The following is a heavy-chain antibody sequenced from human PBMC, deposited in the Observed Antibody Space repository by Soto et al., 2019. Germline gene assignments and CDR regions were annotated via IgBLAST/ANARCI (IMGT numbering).Heavy chain of an antibody. Sequence: GGSLRLSCAASGFTFSSYAMSWVRQAPGKGLEWVSAISGSGGSTYYADSVKGRFTISRDNSKNTLYLQMNSLRAEDTAVYYCAKDGTYDFWSGYYTEYFQHWGQGTLVTVSS. J-gene: IGHJ1*01. CDR1: GFTFSSYA. CDR3: AKDGTYDFWSGYYTEYFQH. V-gene: IGHV3-23*01. D-gene: IGHD3-3*01. CDR2: ISGSGGST.